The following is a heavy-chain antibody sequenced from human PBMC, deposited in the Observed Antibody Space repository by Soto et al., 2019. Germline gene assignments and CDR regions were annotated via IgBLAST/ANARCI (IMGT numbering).Heavy chain of an antibody. Sequence: PSETLSLTCTVSGGSISSYYWSWIRQPPGKGLEWIAYIHYSGRITNYNPSLKSRLTISVDTSKNQFSLKLTSVTAADTAVYYCARTLSNRQLFDYWGQGTLVTVSS. V-gene: IGHV4-59*01. D-gene: IGHD1-1*01. CDR2: IHYSGRIT. CDR3: ARTLSNRQLFDY. J-gene: IGHJ4*02. CDR1: GGSISSYY.